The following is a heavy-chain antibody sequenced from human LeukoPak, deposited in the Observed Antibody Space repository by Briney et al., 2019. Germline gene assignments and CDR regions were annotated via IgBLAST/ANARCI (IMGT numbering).Heavy chain of an antibody. CDR3: ARESVTTYYFDY. J-gene: IGHJ4*02. CDR1: GGSISSYY. D-gene: IGHD4-11*01. CDR2: IYTSGNT. V-gene: IGHV4-4*07. Sequence: SETLSLTCTVSGGSISSYYWSWIRQPAGKGLEWIGRIYTSGNTNYNPSLRSRVTISGDASKKQFSLKLSSVTAADTAVYYCARESVTTYYFDYWGQGTLVTVSS.